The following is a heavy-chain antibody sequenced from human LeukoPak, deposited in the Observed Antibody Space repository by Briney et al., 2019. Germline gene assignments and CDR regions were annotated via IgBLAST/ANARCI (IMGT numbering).Heavy chain of an antibody. J-gene: IGHJ4*02. Sequence: PSETLSLTCTVSGGSISSGDYYWSWIRQPPGKGLEWIGYSYYSGSTYYNPSLKSRVTISVDTSKNQFSLKLSSVTAADTAVYYCARENIQLWSNFDYWGQGTLVTVSS. CDR1: GGSISSGDYY. CDR2: SYYSGST. V-gene: IGHV4-30-4*01. D-gene: IGHD5-18*01. CDR3: ARENIQLWSNFDY.